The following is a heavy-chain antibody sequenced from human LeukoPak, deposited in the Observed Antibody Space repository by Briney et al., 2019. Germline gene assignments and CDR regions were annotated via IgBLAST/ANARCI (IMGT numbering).Heavy chain of an antibody. Sequence: SETLSLTCTVSGGSTSSSSFYWGWIRQPPGKGLECIGRISYSGRTYYNPSLQSRVTISVDTSRSQFSLRLSSVTAADTAVYYCARLRAYYYDSSGYYNFDCWGQGTLVTVSS. V-gene: IGHV4-39*01. CDR2: ISYSGRT. CDR1: GGSTSSSSFY. CDR3: ARLRAYYYDSSGYYNFDC. J-gene: IGHJ4*02. D-gene: IGHD3-22*01.